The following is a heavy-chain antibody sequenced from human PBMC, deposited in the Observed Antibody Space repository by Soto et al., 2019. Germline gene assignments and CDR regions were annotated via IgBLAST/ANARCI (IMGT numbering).Heavy chain of an antibody. CDR3: TTDRGYLTFDY. D-gene: IGHD3-22*01. CDR1: GFTFSNSW. J-gene: IGHJ4*02. Sequence: GGSLRLSCAASGFTFSNSWMNWVRQAPGKGLEWVANIKEDGTAKYYLDSVKGRFTVSRDNVKNSLYLQMNSLRAEDTAMYYCTTDRGYLTFDYWGPGSLVTVSS. CDR2: IKEDGTAK. V-gene: IGHV3-7*01.